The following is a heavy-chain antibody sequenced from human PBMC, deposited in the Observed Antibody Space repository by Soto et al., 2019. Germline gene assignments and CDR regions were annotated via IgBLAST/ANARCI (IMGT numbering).Heavy chain of an antibody. J-gene: IGHJ5*02. CDR3: ARRGQKSGSYAS. CDR1: GFTLSNYW. CDR2: IKPDGSEE. V-gene: IGHV3-7*01. D-gene: IGHD1-26*01. Sequence: EVHLMESGGGLVQPGGSLRLSCAASGFTLSNYWMSWVRQAPGKGLEWVASIKPDGSEEYYVDSVKGRFTISRDNAQKSLFLQMNSLRAEDTAVYYCARRGQKSGSYASWGQGTLVTVSS.